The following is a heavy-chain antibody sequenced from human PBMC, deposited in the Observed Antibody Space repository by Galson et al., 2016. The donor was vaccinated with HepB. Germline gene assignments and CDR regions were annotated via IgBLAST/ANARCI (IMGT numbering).Heavy chain of an antibody. J-gene: IGHJ4*02. CDR3: ARDAFYYGSGSFADY. CDR2: VNQDGSEM. Sequence: LRLSCAASGFTFSTYLMTWVRQAPGAGLEWVASVNQDGSEMHYVDSVRGRFTISRDNAKDSLYLQMNSLRVEDTAVYYCARDAFYYGSGSFADYWGQGSLVTVSS. V-gene: IGHV3-7*01. CDR1: GFTFSTYL. D-gene: IGHD3-10*01.